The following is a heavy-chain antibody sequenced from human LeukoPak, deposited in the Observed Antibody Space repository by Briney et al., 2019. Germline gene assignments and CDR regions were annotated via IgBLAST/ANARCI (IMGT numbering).Heavy chain of an antibody. J-gene: IGHJ4*02. D-gene: IGHD1-1*01. V-gene: IGHV3-13*01. Sequence: GGSLRLSCAASGFTFSDYDMHWVRQATGKGLEWVSAIGTAGDTYYTGSVKGRFTISKENAKNSLYLQMNSLRAGDTAVYYCARVVKERVGGVYYFDYWGQGTLVTVSS. CDR2: IGTAGDT. CDR3: ARVVKERVGGVYYFDY. CDR1: GFTFSDYD.